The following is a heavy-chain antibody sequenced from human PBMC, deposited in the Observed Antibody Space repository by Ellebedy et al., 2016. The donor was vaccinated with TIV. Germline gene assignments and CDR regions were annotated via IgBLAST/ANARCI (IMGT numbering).Heavy chain of an antibody. D-gene: IGHD3-10*01. CDR2: ISGSGGST. CDR1: GFTFSSYA. V-gene: IGHV3-23*01. J-gene: IGHJ4*02. Sequence: GGSLRLSXAASGFTFSSYAMSWVRQAPGKGLEWVSAISGSGGSTYYADSVKGRFTISRDNSKNTLYLQMNSLRAEDTAVYYCAKALMVRGVHGFDYWGQGTLVTVSS. CDR3: AKALMVRGVHGFDY.